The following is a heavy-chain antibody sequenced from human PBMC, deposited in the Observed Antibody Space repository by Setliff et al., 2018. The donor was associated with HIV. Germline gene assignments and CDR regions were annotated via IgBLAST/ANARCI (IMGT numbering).Heavy chain of an antibody. J-gene: IGHJ6*02. Sequence: PGESLKISCQVSGYDFATYWIGWVRQLPGKGLEWMGIMYPGESDIRYNPSFEGQVTISADKSTGTAYLQWSSLKVSDSGIYYCARQGPNSSHLHFFYYYAVDVWSQGTTVTVSS. CDR3: ARQGPNSSHLHFFYYYAVDV. CDR2: MYPGESDI. CDR1: GYDFATYW. V-gene: IGHV5-51*01.